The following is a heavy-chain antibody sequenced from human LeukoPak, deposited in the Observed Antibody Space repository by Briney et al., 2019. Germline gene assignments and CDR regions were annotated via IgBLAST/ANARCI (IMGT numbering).Heavy chain of an antibody. Sequence: GGSLRLSCAASGFTFSSYAMSWVRQAPGKGLEWVSAISGSGGSTYYADSAKGRFTISRDNSKNTLYLQMNSLRAEDTAVYYCAKDGAYCGGDCYSAEYFQHWGQDTLVTVSS. CDR3: AKDGAYCGGDCYSAEYFQH. D-gene: IGHD2-21*02. V-gene: IGHV3-23*01. CDR2: ISGSGGST. J-gene: IGHJ1*01. CDR1: GFTFSSYA.